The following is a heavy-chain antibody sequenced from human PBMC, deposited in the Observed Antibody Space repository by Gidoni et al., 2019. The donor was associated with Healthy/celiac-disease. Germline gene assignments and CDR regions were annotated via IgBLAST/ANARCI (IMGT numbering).Heavy chain of an antibody. CDR1: GFTVRSYA. Sequence: EVQLVESGGGLVQPGGSLRLSCAASGFTVRSYAMSWVRQAPGKGLEWVSAISGSGGSTYYADSVKGRFTISRDNSKNTLYLQMNSLRAEDTAVYYCAKEEYGSGSYTEGYFDYWGQGTLVTVSS. D-gene: IGHD3-10*01. V-gene: IGHV3-23*04. CDR2: ISGSGGST. J-gene: IGHJ4*02. CDR3: AKEEYGSGSYTEGYFDY.